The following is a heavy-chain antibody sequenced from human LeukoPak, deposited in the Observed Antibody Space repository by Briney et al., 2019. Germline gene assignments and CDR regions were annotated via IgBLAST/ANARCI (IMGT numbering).Heavy chain of an antibody. J-gene: IGHJ4*02. Sequence: SVKVSCKASGGTFSSYAISWVRQAPGQGLEWMGRIIPIFGTANYAQKFQGRVTITTDESTSTAYMELSSLRSEDSAVYYCARDRDGYSYGYEIDYWGQGTLVTVSS. CDR2: IIPIFGTA. CDR1: GGTFSSYA. D-gene: IGHD5-18*01. CDR3: ARDRDGYSYGYEIDY. V-gene: IGHV1-69*05.